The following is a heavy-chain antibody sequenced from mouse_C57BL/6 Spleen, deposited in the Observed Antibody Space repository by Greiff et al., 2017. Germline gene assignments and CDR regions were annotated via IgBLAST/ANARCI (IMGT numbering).Heavy chain of an antibody. J-gene: IGHJ1*03. D-gene: IGHD2-1*01. CDR1: GYAFSSSW. Sequence: QVQLQQSGPELVKPGASVKISCKASGYAFSSSWMNWVKQRPGKGLEWIGRIYPGDGDTNYNGKFKGKATLTADKSSSTAYMQLSSLTSEDSAVYFCARERDGNYDPDWYFDVWGTGTTVTVSS. CDR2: IYPGDGDT. CDR3: ARERDGNYDPDWYFDV. V-gene: IGHV1-82*01.